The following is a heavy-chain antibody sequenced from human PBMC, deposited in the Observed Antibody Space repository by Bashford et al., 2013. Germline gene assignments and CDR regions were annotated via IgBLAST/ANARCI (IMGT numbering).Heavy chain of an antibody. CDR1: GGSISSGDYY. D-gene: IGHD3-3*01. CDR2: IYYSGST. V-gene: IGHV4-30-4*01. CDR3: ARACFGVVISSGGMDV. J-gene: IGHJ6*02. Sequence: SETLSLTCTVSGGSISSGDYYWSWIRQPPGKGLEWIGYIYYSGSTYYNPSLKSRVTISVDTSKNQFSLKLSSVTAADTAVYYCARACFGVVISSGGMDVWGQGTTVTVSS.